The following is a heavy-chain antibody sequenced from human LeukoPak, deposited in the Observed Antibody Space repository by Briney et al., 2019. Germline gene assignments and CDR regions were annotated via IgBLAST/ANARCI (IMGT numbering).Heavy chain of an antibody. CDR2: IIGSGGST. D-gene: IGHD3-22*01. V-gene: IGHV3-23*01. CDR1: GFTFSSYA. J-gene: IGHJ3*02. CDR3: AKAALGYYDSSGYYYDGDDAFDI. Sequence: GGSLRLSCAASGFTFSSYAMSWVRQAPGKGLEWVSAIIGSGGSTYYADSVKGRSTISRDNSKNTLYLQMNSMRAEDTAVYYCAKAALGYYDSSGYYYDGDDAFDIWGQGTMVTVSS.